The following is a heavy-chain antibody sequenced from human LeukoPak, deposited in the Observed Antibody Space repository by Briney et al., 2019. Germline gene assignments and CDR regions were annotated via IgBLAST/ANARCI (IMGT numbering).Heavy chain of an antibody. CDR2: IKQDGGEI. Sequence: GGSLRLSCAASGFTFSRYWMSWVRQVPRKGLEWVANIKQDGGEIYYVGSVKGRFTISRDNAKSSLYLQMNSLRAGDTAVYYCARDKGDYDTSGSLFVFGGQGTLVTVSS. J-gene: IGHJ4*02. D-gene: IGHD3-22*01. CDR1: GFTFSRYW. V-gene: IGHV3-7*03. CDR3: ARDKGDYDTSGSLFVF.